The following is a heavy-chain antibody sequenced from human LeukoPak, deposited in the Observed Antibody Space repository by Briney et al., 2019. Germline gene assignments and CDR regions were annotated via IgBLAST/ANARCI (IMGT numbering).Heavy chain of an antibody. CDR2: IYHSGST. Sequence: SETLSLTCTVSGDSISSGGYYWSWIRQPPGKGLEWIAYIYHSGSTYYNPSLKSRVTISVDRSKNQFSLNLSSVTAADTAVYYCARGHHETGTIWDYWGQGTLVTVSS. CDR1: GDSISSGGYY. CDR3: ARGHHETGTIWDY. D-gene: IGHD1-7*01. V-gene: IGHV4-30-2*01. J-gene: IGHJ4*02.